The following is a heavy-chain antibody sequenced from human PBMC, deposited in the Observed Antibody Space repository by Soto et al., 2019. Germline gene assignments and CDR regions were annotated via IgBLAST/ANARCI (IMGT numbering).Heavy chain of an antibody. V-gene: IGHV4-34*01. CDR1: GGSFSGYY. Sequence: SETLSLTCAVYGGSFSGYYWSWIRQPPGKGLEWIGEINHSGSTNYNPSLKSRVTISVDTSKNQFSLKLSSVTAADTAVYYCARAPLRSLLYDYWGQGTLVTVSS. CDR2: INHSGST. D-gene: IGHD4-17*01. J-gene: IGHJ4*02. CDR3: ARAPLRSLLYDY.